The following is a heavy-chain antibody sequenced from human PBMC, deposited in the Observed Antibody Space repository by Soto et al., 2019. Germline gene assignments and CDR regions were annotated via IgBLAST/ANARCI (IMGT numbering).Heavy chain of an antibody. J-gene: IGHJ5*02. D-gene: IGHD3-3*01. Sequence: QVQLQESGPGLVKPSQTLSLTCTVSGGSISSGDYYWSWIRQHPGKGLEWIGYIYYSGSTYYTPSLQSRVTISVDTSKNQFALKLRSVTAADTAVYYCARWWSGSRQGFDPWGQGTLVTVSS. CDR2: IYYSGST. CDR3: ARWWSGSRQGFDP. V-gene: IGHV4-31*03. CDR1: GGSISSGDYY.